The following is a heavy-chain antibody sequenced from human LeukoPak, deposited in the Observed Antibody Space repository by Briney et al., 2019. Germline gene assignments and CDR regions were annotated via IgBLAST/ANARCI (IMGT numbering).Heavy chain of an antibody. CDR1: GFTFSDYY. CDR2: ISSSSSYT. D-gene: IGHD6-13*01. V-gene: IGHV3-11*06. Sequence: PGGSLRLSCAASGFTFSDYYMSWIRQAPGKGLEWVSYISSSSSYTNYADSVKGRFTISRDNAKSSLYLQMNSLRAEGTAVYYCASISIAAPYWGQGTLVTVSS. CDR3: ASISIAAPY. J-gene: IGHJ4*02.